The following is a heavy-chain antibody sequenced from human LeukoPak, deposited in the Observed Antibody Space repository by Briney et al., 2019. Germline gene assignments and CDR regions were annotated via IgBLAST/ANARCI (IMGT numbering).Heavy chain of an antibody. CDR3: ASQGRYCSSTSWYRGWFDP. J-gene: IGHJ5*02. Sequence: PGGSLRLSCAASGFTFSSYWMSWVRQAPGKGLEWVANIKQDGSEKYYGDSVKGRFTISRDNAKNSLYLQMNSLRAEDTAVYYCASQGRYCSSTSWYRGWFDPWGQGTLVTVSS. CDR2: IKQDGSEK. D-gene: IGHD2-2*02. V-gene: IGHV3-7*01. CDR1: GFTFSSYW.